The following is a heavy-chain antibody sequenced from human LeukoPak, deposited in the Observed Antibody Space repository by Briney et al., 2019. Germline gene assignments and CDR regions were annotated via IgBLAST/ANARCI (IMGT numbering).Heavy chain of an antibody. J-gene: IGHJ3*02. D-gene: IGHD2-2*03. Sequence: ASVKVSCKASGGTLSSYAISWVRQAPGQGLEWMGGIIPIFGTANYAQKFQGRVTITADESTSTAYMELSSLRSEDTAVYYCALDRRDAFDIWGQGTMVTVSS. V-gene: IGHV1-69*13. CDR3: ALDRRDAFDI. CDR2: IIPIFGTA. CDR1: GGTLSSYA.